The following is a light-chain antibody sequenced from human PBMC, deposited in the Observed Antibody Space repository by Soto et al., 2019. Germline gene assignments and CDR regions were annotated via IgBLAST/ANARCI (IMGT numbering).Light chain of an antibody. V-gene: IGKV3-20*01. J-gene: IGKJ5*01. CDR3: QQYGSSPPLT. Sequence: ESVLTQSPGTLSLSQGQRATLSCRASQSVSSNYLAWYQQRPGQAPRLLIYGASTRATGIPDRFSGSGSGTDFTLTISRLEPEDFAVYYCQQYGSSPPLTFGQGTRLEI. CDR2: GAS. CDR1: QSVSSNY.